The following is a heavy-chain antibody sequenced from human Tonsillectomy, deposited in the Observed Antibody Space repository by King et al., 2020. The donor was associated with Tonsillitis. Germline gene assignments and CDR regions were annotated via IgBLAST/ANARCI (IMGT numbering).Heavy chain of an antibody. Sequence: QMQLQESGPGLVKPSQTLSLTCTVSGGSISSGGYYWSWIRQHPGKGLEWIGYIYYSGSTYYNPSLKRRVTISVDTSKNQFSLKLSSVTAADTAVYYCARSPRDYGEPFDPWGQGTLVTVSS. J-gene: IGHJ5*02. V-gene: IGHV4-31*03. CDR1: GGSISSGGYY. CDR2: IYYSGST. CDR3: ARSPRDYGEPFDP. D-gene: IGHD4-17*01.